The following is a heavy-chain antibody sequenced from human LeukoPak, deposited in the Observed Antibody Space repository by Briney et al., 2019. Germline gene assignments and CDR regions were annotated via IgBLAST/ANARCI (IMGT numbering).Heavy chain of an antibody. CDR2: ISSSSSYI. CDR3: ASSPVAGTRGDFDY. D-gene: IGHD6-19*01. Sequence: GGSLRLSCAASGFTFSTYSMNWVRQAPGKGLEWVSSISSSSSYIYYVDSVKGRFTISRDNAKNSLYLQMNSLRAEDMAVYYCASSPVAGTRGDFDYWGQGTLVTVSS. J-gene: IGHJ4*02. CDR1: GFTFSTYS. V-gene: IGHV3-21*01.